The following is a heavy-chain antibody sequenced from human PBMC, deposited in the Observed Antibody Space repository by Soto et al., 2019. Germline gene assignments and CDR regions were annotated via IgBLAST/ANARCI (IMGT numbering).Heavy chain of an antibody. CDR3: AKDTNQAWGRVAARLRGGGFDY. J-gene: IGHJ4*02. CDR2: ISAYNGNT. CDR1: GYTFTSYG. Sequence: QVQLVQSGAEVKKPGASVKVSCKASGYTFTSYGISWVRQAPGQGLEWMGWISAYNGNTNYAQKLQGRVTMTTDTSTSTAYMELRSLRSDDTAVYYCAKDTNQAWGRVAARLRGGGFDYWGQGTLVTVSS. V-gene: IGHV1-18*04. D-gene: IGHD6-6*01.